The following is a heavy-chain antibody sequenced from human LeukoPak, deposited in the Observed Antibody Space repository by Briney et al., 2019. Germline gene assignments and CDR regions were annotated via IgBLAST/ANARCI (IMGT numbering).Heavy chain of an antibody. CDR1: GFIFNEYA. CDR3: ARHGSGRKYFDPLDY. Sequence: GGSLRLSCAAAGFIFNEYAMHWVRQAPGKGLEWVAVIWRDGSNKYYADSAKGRFTVSRDNPKNTLNLQMDSLRVEDTAVYYCARHGSGRKYFDPLDYWGQGTLVTVSS. J-gene: IGHJ4*02. D-gene: IGHD1-26*01. CDR2: IWRDGSNK. V-gene: IGHV3-33*08.